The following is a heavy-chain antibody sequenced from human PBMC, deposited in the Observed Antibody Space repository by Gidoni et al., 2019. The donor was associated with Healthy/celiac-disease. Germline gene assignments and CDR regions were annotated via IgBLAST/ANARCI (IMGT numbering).Heavy chain of an antibody. CDR2: INHSGST. V-gene: IGHV4-34*01. J-gene: IGHJ3*02. CDR1: GVSFSGYY. D-gene: IGHD1-1*01. Sequence: QVQLQQWGAGLLKPSETLSLTCAVYGVSFSGYYWSWIRQPPAKGLEWIGEINHSGSTNYNPSLKSRVTISVDTSKNQFSLKLSSVTAADTAVYYCARRARLNWNQWGGDAFDIWGQGTMVTVSS. CDR3: ARRARLNWNQWGGDAFDI.